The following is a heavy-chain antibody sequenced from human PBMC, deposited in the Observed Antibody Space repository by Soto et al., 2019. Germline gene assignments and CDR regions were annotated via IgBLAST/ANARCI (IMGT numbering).Heavy chain of an antibody. CDR3: ARERLTGYRYFDL. V-gene: IGHV3-23*01. J-gene: IGHJ2*01. CDR1: GFTFSSYA. D-gene: IGHD6-25*01. Sequence: EVQLLESGGGLVQPGGSLRLSCAASGFTFSSYAMNWVRQAPGKGLEWVSALSGSGVSTYYADSVKGRFTMSRDKSNNTRYLQMNSLRAEDTAVYYCARERLTGYRYFDLWGRGTLVTVSS. CDR2: LSGSGVST.